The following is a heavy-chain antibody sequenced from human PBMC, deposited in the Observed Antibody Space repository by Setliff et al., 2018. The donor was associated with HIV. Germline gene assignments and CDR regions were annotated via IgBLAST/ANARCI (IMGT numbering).Heavy chain of an antibody. Sequence: SETLSLTCTVSGGSVGSSSYYWAWIRQPPGKGLEWIGSIYYTGNTKYNPSLESRVTFSIDTSENQVSLRLASVTAADTAIYYCARDDAIVLVPAIMRGDGFDFWGQGRMVTVSS. CDR3: ARDDAIVLVPAIMRGDGFDF. CDR2: IYYTGNT. V-gene: IGHV4-39*07. J-gene: IGHJ3*01. D-gene: IGHD2-2*01. CDR1: GGSVGSSSYY.